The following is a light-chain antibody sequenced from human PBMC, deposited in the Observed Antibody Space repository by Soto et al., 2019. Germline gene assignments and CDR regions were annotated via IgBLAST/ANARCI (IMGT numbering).Light chain of an antibody. Sequence: SVLTQPASVSGSPGQSIAISCTGTSSDVGGYNYVSWYQQHPGKAPKLMVYDVSNRPSGVSNRFSGSKSGNTASLTISGLQAEDEADYYCGTWDSSLTAHVFRSGTKVTVL. CDR3: GTWDSSLTAHV. CDR1: SSDVGGYNY. CDR2: DVS. J-gene: IGLJ1*01. V-gene: IGLV2-14*01.